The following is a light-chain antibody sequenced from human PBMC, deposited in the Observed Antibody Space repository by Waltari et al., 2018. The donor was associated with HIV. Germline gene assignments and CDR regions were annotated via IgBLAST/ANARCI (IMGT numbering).Light chain of an antibody. CDR3: QQRVDWPT. V-gene: IGKV3-11*01. Sequence: EIVLTQSPGTLSLSPGESATLSCRASQSVSSYLAWYQHKAGQPPRLLIHDASDRAAGVPARFTGSGSGTDFTLPISSLEPEDFAVYYCQQRVDWPTFGQGTKVEVK. CDR2: DAS. J-gene: IGKJ1*01. CDR1: QSVSSY.